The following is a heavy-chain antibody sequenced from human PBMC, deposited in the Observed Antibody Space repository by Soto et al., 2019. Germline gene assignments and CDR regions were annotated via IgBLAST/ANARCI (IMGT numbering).Heavy chain of an antibody. CDR2: IYYSGST. J-gene: IGHJ5*02. Sequence: QLQLQESGPGLVKPSETLSRTCTVSGGSISSRGYYWGWIRQPPGKGLGWIGTIYYSGSTYYNPSLKSRVTISVDTSKNQFSLTLSSVTAADTAVYYCATSNWFDPWGQGTLVTVSS. CDR3: ATSNWFDP. V-gene: IGHV4-39*01. CDR1: GGSISSRGYY.